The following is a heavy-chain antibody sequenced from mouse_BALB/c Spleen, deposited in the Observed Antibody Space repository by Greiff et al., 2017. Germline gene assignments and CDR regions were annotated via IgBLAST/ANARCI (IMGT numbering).Heavy chain of an antibody. CDR3: ARGGARATSWFAY. CDR1: GFSLTGYG. J-gene: IGHJ3*01. Sequence: VKLKESGPGLVAPSQSLSITCTVSGFSLTGYGVNWVRQPPGKGLEWLGMIWGDGSTDYNSALKSRLSISKDNSKSQVFLKMNSLQTDDTARYYCARGGARATSWFAYWGQGTLVTVSA. D-gene: IGHD3-1*01. CDR2: IWGDGST. V-gene: IGHV2-6-7*01.